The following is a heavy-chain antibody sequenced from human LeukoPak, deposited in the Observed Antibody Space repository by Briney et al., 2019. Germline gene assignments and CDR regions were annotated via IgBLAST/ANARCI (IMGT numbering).Heavy chain of an antibody. CDR1: GFTFSSYA. CDR3: ARDTNSGYDEDYFDY. Sequence: GRSLRLSCAASGFTFSSYAMHWVRQAPGKGLEWVAVISYDGSNKYYADSVKGRFTISRDNSKNTLYLQMNSLRAEDTAVYYCARDTNSGYDEDYFDYWGQGTLVTVSS. D-gene: IGHD5-12*01. V-gene: IGHV3-30*04. J-gene: IGHJ4*02. CDR2: ISYDGSNK.